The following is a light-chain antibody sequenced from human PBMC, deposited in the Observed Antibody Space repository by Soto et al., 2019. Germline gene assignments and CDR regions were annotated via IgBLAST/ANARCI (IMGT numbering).Light chain of an antibody. CDR3: QQYGSSLALT. J-gene: IGKJ4*01. CDR1: QSVSSSY. Sequence: EIVLTQSPGTLSLSPGERATLSFMAIQSVSSSYLAWYQQKPGQAPRLLIYGASSRATGIPDRFSGSGSGTDFTLTISRLEPEDFAVYYCQQYGSSLALTFGGGTKVDIK. V-gene: IGKV3-20*01. CDR2: GAS.